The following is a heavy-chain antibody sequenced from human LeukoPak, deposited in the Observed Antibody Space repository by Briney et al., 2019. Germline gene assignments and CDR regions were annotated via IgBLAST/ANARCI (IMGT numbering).Heavy chain of an antibody. J-gene: IGHJ1*01. Sequence: GGSLRLSCAASGFTFSHYGMHWVRQTPGAGLEWVAVIWSDGSDKYYAKSVKGRFTISRDNSKNSLFLQMNSLRAEDTAVYYCAKDAQRGFDYSNSLQNWGQGILVSVSS. D-gene: IGHD4-11*01. CDR1: GFTFSHYG. CDR2: IWSDGSDK. V-gene: IGHV3-33*06. CDR3: AKDAQRGFDYSNSLQN.